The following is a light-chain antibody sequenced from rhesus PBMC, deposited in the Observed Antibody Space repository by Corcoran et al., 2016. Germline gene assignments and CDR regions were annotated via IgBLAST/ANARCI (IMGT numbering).Light chain of an antibody. J-gene: IGLJ1*01. V-gene: IGLV2-32*01. CDR1: RSDIDFHNY. CDR2: VVS. Sequence: QAALTQPRSVSGSPGQSVTISCTGTRSDIDFHNYVSWYQQRPGTAPKLVIYVVSERPSGVSDRFSGSTSDNTASLSISGLQAEDEADYYCCAYVDRYSYIFGTGTRLTVL. CDR3: CAYVDRYSYI.